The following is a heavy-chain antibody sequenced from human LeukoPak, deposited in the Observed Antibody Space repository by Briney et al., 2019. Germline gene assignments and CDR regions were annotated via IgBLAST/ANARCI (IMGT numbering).Heavy chain of an antibody. CDR3: AGDLGYCSGGSCYSVWFDP. CDR1: GGSISSYY. Sequence: SETLSLTCTVSGGSISSYYWSWIRQPPGKGLEWIGYIYYSGSTNYNPSLKSRVTISVDTSKNQFSLKLSSVTAADTAVYYCAGDLGYCSGGSCYSVWFDPWGQGTLVTVSS. V-gene: IGHV4-59*01. D-gene: IGHD2-15*01. J-gene: IGHJ5*02. CDR2: IYYSGST.